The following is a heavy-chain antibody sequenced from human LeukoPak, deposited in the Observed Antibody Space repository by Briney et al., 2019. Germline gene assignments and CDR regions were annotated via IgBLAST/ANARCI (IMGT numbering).Heavy chain of an antibody. J-gene: IGHJ2*01. Sequence: GGSLRLSCAASGFTLSRYWIHWVRQAPGKGLVWVSRIHSDGSSTSYADSVKGRFTISRDNAKNTLYLQMNSLRAEDTAVYYCARNYYDSSGNYYVDWHFDLWGRGTLVTVSS. D-gene: IGHD3-22*01. CDR2: IHSDGSST. V-gene: IGHV3-74*01. CDR1: GFTLSRYW. CDR3: ARNYYDSSGNYYVDWHFDL.